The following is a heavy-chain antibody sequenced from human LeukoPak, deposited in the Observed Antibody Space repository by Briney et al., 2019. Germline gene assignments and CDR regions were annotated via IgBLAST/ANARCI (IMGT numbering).Heavy chain of an antibody. CDR2: INHSGST. Sequence: PSETLSLTCAVYGGSFSGYYWSWIRQPPGKGLEWIGEINHSGSTNYNPSLKSRVTISVDTSKNQFSLKLSSVTAADTAVYYCARGGSGRSNTPRYYYYYYGMDVWGQGTTVTVSS. CDR3: ARGGSGRSNTPRYYYYYYGMDV. D-gene: IGHD3-10*01. CDR1: GGSFSGYY. J-gene: IGHJ6*02. V-gene: IGHV4-34*01.